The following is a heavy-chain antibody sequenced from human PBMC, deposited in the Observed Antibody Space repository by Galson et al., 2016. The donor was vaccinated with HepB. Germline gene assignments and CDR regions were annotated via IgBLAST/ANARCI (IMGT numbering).Heavy chain of an antibody. CDR2: ITPVFHSA. V-gene: IGHV1-69*13. Sequence: SVKVSCKASGGIFDSYAIGWVRQAPGQGLEWLGGITPVFHSAIHAEKFQDRVTITADESTKTVFMELRSLSPDDTAVHYCTREGETTKFDYWGQGTLVSVSS. J-gene: IGHJ4*02. D-gene: IGHD3-16*01. CDR1: GGIFDSYA. CDR3: TREGETTKFDY.